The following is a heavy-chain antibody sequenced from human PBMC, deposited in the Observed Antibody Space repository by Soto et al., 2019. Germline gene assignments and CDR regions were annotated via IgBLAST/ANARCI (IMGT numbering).Heavy chain of an antibody. CDR3: ARGWYYFDV. Sequence: PSETLSLTCDVSVEPMTGGYYWGWIRQSPGKGLEWIGSIYYGGTTYYNPSLRSRLAISIDTSKNQFSLRLSSVTAADTALYYCARGWYYFDVWGQGSQVTVSS. D-gene: IGHD2-15*01. CDR1: VEPMTGGYY. J-gene: IGHJ4*02. CDR2: IYYGGTT. V-gene: IGHV4-38-2*01.